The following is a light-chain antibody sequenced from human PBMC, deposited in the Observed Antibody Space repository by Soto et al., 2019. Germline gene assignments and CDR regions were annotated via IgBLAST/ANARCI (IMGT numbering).Light chain of an antibody. CDR2: KAS. J-gene: IGKJ5*01. CDR3: QQSYSTPPIT. CDR1: QTISSW. V-gene: IGKV1-5*03. Sequence: DIQMTQSPSTLSGSVGDRFTITCLAIQTISSWLAWYQQKPWKAPKLLIYKASTLKSGVPSRFSGSGSGTEFTLTISSLQHDDFANYYCQQSYSTPPITFGQGTRLEIK.